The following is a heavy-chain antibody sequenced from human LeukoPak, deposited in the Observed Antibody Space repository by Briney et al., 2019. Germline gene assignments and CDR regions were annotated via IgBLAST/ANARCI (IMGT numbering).Heavy chain of an antibody. D-gene: IGHD2-8*01. CDR1: GFTFSTHA. Sequence: GGSLRLSCAASGFTFSTHAMNWVRQAPGKGLEWLAVISKDESTQYYADSVKGRFTISRDNSKNTVYLQMNSLRTEDTAVYYCARDGTNGWDGPPNDYWGQGTLVTVSS. J-gene: IGHJ4*02. CDR2: ISKDESTQ. CDR3: ARDGTNGWDGPPNDY. V-gene: IGHV3-30*04.